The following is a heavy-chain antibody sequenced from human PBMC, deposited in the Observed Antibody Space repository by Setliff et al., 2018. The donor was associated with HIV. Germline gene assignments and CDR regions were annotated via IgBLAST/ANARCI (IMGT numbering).Heavy chain of an antibody. CDR1: GFTFDDFG. Sequence: GGSLRLSCAASGFTFDDFGMSWVRQGPGKGLEWVSSINWNGGARVYVDSVKGRFTISRENAKNSLYLQKDNLRAEDTALYYCARDPYDSRALDSSAYGAFDFWGQGTMVTVSS. CDR3: ARDPYDSRALDSSAYGAFDF. D-gene: IGHD3-22*01. V-gene: IGHV3-20*04. J-gene: IGHJ3*01. CDR2: INWNGGAR.